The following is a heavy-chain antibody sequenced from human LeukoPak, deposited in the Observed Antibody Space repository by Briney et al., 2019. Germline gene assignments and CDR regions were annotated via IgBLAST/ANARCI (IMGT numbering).Heavy chain of an antibody. D-gene: IGHD2/OR15-2a*01. CDR2: INHSGST. CDR1: GGSFSGYY. J-gene: IGHJ3*02. Sequence: SETLSLTCAVYGGSFSGYYWSWIRQPPGKGLEWIGEINHSGSTNYNPSLKSRVTISVDTSKNQFSLKLSSVTAADTAVYYCARAGSYFAGAFDIWGRGTMVTVSS. CDR3: ARAGSYFAGAFDI. V-gene: IGHV4-34*01.